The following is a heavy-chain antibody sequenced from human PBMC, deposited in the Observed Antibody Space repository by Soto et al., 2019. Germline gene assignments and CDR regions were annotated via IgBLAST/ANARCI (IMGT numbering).Heavy chain of an antibody. Sequence: QVQLVESGGGVVQPGRSLRLSCAASGFTFSSYGMHWVRQAPGKGLEWVAVISYDGSNKYYADSVKGRFTISRDNSKNTLYLQMNSLRAQDTAVYYCAKDGGSYYDFWSGYLKGYYYCMDVWGQGTTVTVSS. CDR3: AKDGGSYYDFWSGYLKGYYYCMDV. CDR2: ISYDGSNK. V-gene: IGHV3-30*18. CDR1: GFTFSSYG. D-gene: IGHD3-3*01. J-gene: IGHJ6*02.